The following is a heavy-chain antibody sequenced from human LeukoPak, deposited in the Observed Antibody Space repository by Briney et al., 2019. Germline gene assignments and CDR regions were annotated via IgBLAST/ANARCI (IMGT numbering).Heavy chain of an antibody. CDR2: ISYDGRNK. D-gene: IGHD5-24*01. V-gene: IGHV3-30*03. CDR3: AREGEMATTKPPGDY. Sequence: GRSLRLSCAASGFTFSSYGMHWVRQAPGKGLEWVAVISYDGRNKYYADSVKGRFTISRENSKNTPFLQMNSLRVEDTAVYYCAREGEMATTKPPGDYWGQGNLVTVYS. CDR1: GFTFSSYG. J-gene: IGHJ4*02.